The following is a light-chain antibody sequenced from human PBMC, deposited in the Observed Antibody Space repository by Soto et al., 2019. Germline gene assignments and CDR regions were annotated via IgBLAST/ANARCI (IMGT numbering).Light chain of an antibody. CDR1: QSVTNNY. J-gene: IGKJ2*01. CDR2: GAA. Sequence: PGERATLSCRASQSVTNNYLAWYQHKPGQAPRCLIYGAAIRSTGIPDRFSGSGSGTDFTLTISRLEPEDFAVYYCQQYGTSVTFGQGTKLEIK. V-gene: IGKV3-20*01. CDR3: QQYGTSVT.